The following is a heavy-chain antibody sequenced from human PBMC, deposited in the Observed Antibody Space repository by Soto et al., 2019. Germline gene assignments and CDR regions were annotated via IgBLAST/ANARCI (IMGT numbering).Heavy chain of an antibody. Sequence: SETLSLTCTVSGDSITDYYLSWIRQAPGKGLEWIGFIYHSGNTNYKSSLKGRVTMSMDTSKSQFFLKLTSVTAADTVVYYCARDLGIGSSGPFDYWGQGALVTVSS. CDR2: IYHSGNT. CDR1: GDSITDYY. D-gene: IGHD6-13*01. CDR3: ARDLGIGSSGPFDY. J-gene: IGHJ4*02. V-gene: IGHV4-59*01.